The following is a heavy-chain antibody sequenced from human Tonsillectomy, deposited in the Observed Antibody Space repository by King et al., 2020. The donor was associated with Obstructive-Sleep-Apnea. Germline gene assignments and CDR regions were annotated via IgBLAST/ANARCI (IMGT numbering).Heavy chain of an antibody. CDR3: AKARTQYYDVLGGLDV. V-gene: IGHV3-43D*03. Sequence: VQLVESGGAIIQPGGSLKLSCAPSGFKFQDYAMHWVRHVPGKGLEWICLISWDGGSTYYAESVKGRFTISRDNDKNLLSLEMKSLRFEDTARYYCAKARTQYYDVLGGLDVWSQGTAVAVSS. J-gene: IGHJ6*02. D-gene: IGHD3-9*01. CDR2: ISWDGGST. CDR1: GFKFQDYA.